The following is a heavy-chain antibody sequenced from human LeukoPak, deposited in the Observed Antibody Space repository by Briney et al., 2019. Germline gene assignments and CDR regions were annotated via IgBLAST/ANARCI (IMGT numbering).Heavy chain of an antibody. D-gene: IGHD4-17*01. V-gene: IGHV1-46*01. CDR3: ARAHLHYGDSIHDLDY. J-gene: IGHJ4*02. CDR2: IHPSGGST. Sequence: ASVKVSCEASGYTFTGYYMHWVRQAPGQGLEWMGIIHPSGGSTSYAQKFQGRVTMTRDTSTSTVYMELSCLRSEDTAVYYCARAHLHYGDSIHDLDYWGQGTLVTVSS. CDR1: GYTFTGYY.